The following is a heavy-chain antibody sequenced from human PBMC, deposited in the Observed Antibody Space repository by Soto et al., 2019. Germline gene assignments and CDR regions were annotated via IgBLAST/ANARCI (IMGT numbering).Heavy chain of an antibody. CDR1: GFTFSSYA. CDR2: ISSNGGST. V-gene: IGHV3-64*01. D-gene: IGHD6-19*01. J-gene: IGHJ6*03. Sequence: PGGSLRLSCAASGFTFSSYAMHWVRQAPGKGLEYVSAISSNGGSTYYANSVKGRFTISRDNSKNTLYLQMGSLRAEDMAVYYCARASSGWYNRYMDVWGKGTTVTVSS. CDR3: ARASSGWYNRYMDV.